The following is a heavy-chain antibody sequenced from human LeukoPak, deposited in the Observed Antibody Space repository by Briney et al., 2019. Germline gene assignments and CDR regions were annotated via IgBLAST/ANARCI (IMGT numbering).Heavy chain of an antibody. Sequence: GGSLRLSCAASRFIFSNYWMHWVRQVPGKGLVWVSRINGDGSITAYADSVKGRFTLSRDNAKSTLFLQMNSLRAEDTAVYYCARGPSGFYSYYYGLDVWGQGTTVTVSS. D-gene: IGHD3-22*01. V-gene: IGHV3-74*01. CDR2: INGDGSIT. J-gene: IGHJ6*02. CDR3: ARGPSGFYSYYYGLDV. CDR1: RFIFSNYW.